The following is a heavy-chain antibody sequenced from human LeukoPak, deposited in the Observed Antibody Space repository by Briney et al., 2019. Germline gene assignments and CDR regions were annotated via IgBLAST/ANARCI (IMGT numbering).Heavy chain of an antibody. CDR3: ARVPVSGPGARFDY. CDR2: IRAYNVNT. J-gene: IGHJ4*02. V-gene: IGHV1-18*01. Sequence: ASVKVSSTASGYTFTSYGISWVRQARGQGLEWMGWIRAYNVNTNDAQKLQGRLTMTTDTSTTTAYKELRSLRSDDTAVYYGARVPVSGPGARFDYWGQGTLDTVS. CDR1: GYTFTSYG. D-gene: IGHD4-11*01.